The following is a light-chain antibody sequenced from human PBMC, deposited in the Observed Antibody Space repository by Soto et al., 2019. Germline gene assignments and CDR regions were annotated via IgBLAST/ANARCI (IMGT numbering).Light chain of an antibody. Sequence: EIEMTQSPAPLSVSAGERATISCRASQSVSSNLAWYQQKPGQAPRLLIYGASTMASGVPSRFSGSGSGTDFTLTISSLQSEDFAVYYCQQYNKCRCTFGQGTKLEIK. CDR2: GAS. J-gene: IGKJ2*02. CDR1: QSVSSN. V-gene: IGKV3-15*01. CDR3: QQYNKCRCT.